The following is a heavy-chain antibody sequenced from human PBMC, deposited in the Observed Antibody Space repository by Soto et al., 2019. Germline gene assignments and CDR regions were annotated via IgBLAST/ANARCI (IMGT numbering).Heavy chain of an antibody. V-gene: IGHV4-59*08. Sequence: PSETLSLTCTVSGGSISSYYWSWIRQPPGKGLEWIGYIYYSGSTYYNPSLKSRVTISVDTSKNQFSLKLSSVTAADTAVYYCARVEMATHTIDYWGQGTLVTVSS. CDR2: IYYSGST. CDR1: GGSISSYY. CDR3: ARVEMATHTIDY. D-gene: IGHD5-12*01. J-gene: IGHJ4*02.